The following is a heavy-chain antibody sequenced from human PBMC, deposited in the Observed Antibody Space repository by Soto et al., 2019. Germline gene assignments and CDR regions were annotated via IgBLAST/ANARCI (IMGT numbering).Heavy chain of an antibody. J-gene: IGHJ4*02. V-gene: IGHV3-33*03. Sequence: GGSLRLSCVGSGFTLNNYGVHWVRQAPGKGLEWVALMWYDGLRQTYLDSVRGRFTVSRDSSTNTIYLQMNSLRVEDTGNYFCVKESTPPFFDSWGQGTPVTVSS. CDR3: VKESTPPFFDS. CDR2: MWYDGLRQ. CDR1: GFTLNNYG. D-gene: IGHD2-15*01.